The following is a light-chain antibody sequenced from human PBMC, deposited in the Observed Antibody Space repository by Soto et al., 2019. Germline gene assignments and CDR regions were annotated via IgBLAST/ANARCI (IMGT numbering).Light chain of an antibody. CDR3: CSYAGSSTFVV. CDR2: EGS. J-gene: IGLJ2*01. CDR1: SSDVGSYNL. V-gene: IGLV2-23*03. Sequence: QSALTQPASVPGSPGPSITISCTGTSSDVGSYNLVSWYQQNPGKAPKLMIYEGSKRPSGVSNRFSGSKSGNTASLTISGLQAENEADYYCCSYAGSSTFVVFGGGTKLTVL.